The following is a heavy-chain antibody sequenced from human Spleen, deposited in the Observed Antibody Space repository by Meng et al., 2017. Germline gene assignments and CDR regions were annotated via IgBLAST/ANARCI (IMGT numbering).Heavy chain of an antibody. D-gene: IGHD3-22*01. J-gene: IGHJ4*02. CDR3: TRGKKYYYDSTGYFAY. V-gene: IGHV4-34*01. CDR1: GESLSGYY. Sequence: QGQLQTWVAGLFKPSETLPLTCAVYGESLSGYYWSCIRQPPGKGLEWIGEINHGGSTNYNPSLKSRVTISVDTSKNHFSLNLTSVTAADTAVYYCTRGKKYYYDSTGYFAYWGQGTLVTVSS. CDR2: INHGGST.